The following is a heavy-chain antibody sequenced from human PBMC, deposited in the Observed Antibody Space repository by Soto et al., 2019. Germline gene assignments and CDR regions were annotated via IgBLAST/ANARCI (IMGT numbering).Heavy chain of an antibody. CDR1: GFTFSSYA. V-gene: IGHV3-23*01. CDR2: ISGSGGST. Sequence: GGSLRLSCAASGFTFSSYAMSWVSQAPGKGLEWVSAISGSGGSTYYADSVKGRFTISRDNSKNTLYLQMNSLRAEDTAVYFCAKGEYYDFWSGSDYSGQRTLVTVSS. J-gene: IGHJ4*02. CDR3: AKGEYYDFWSGSDY. D-gene: IGHD3-3*01.